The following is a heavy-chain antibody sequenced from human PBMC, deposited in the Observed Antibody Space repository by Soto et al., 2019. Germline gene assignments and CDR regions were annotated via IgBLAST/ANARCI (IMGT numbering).Heavy chain of an antibody. J-gene: IGHJ4*02. Sequence: ASVKVSCKASGYTFTSYAMHWVRQAPGQRLEWMGWINAGNGNTKYSQKFQGRVTMTTDTSTSTAYMELRSLRSDDTAVYYCARDRGRSSWYYALNDYWGQGTLVTVSS. V-gene: IGHV1-3*01. CDR2: INAGNGNT. D-gene: IGHD6-13*01. CDR3: ARDRGRSSWYYALNDY. CDR1: GYTFTSYA.